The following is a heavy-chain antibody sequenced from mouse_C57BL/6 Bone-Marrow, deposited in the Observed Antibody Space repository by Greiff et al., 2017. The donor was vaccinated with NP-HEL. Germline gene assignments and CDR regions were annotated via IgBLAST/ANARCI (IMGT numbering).Heavy chain of an antibody. CDR3: ARHGLLRSSYWYFDV. V-gene: IGHV5-12*01. CDR1: GFTFSDYY. J-gene: IGHJ1*03. Sequence: DVHLVESGGGLVQPGGSLKLSCAASGFTFSDYYMYWVRQTPEKRLEWVAYISNGGGSTYYPDTVKGRFTISRDNAKNTLYLQMSRLKSEDTAMYYCARHGLLRSSYWYFDVWGTGTTVTVSS. D-gene: IGHD1-1*01. CDR2: ISNGGGST.